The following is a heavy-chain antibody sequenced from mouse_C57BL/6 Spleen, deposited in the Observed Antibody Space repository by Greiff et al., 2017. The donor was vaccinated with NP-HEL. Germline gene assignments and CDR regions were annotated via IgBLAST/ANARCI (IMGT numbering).Heavy chain of an antibody. D-gene: IGHD2-3*01. CDR3: ARWDGYFDY. CDR1: GFTFSDYY. CDR2: ISNGGGST. J-gene: IGHJ2*01. Sequence: EVMLVESGGGLVQPGGSLKLSCAASGFTFSDYYMYWVRQTPEKRLEWVAYISNGGGSTYYPDTVKGRFTISRDNAKNTLYLQMSRLKSEDTAMYYWARWDGYFDYWGQGTTLTVSS. V-gene: IGHV5-12*01.